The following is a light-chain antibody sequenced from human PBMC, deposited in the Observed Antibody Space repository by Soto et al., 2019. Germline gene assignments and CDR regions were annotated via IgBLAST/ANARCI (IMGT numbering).Light chain of an antibody. Sequence: SYELTQAPSVSVAPGQTARITCGGNNIAIKSVHWYQQKPGQAPVLVVYDDGDRPSGIPERFSGSNSGNTATLTITRVEAGDEADYHCQVWDSSSDHRVVFGGGNKATVL. CDR1: NIAIKS. CDR2: DDG. J-gene: IGLJ2*01. CDR3: QVWDSSSDHRVV. V-gene: IGLV3-21*02.